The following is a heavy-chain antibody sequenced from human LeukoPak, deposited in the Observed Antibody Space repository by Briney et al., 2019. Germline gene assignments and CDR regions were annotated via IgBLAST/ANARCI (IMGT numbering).Heavy chain of an antibody. Sequence: SETLSLTCTVSGGSISGYYWSWIRQPPGKGLEWIGYIYYSGSTNYNPSLKSRVTISVDTSKNQFSLKLSSVTAADTAVYYCAKSSGWYAFFDYWGQGTLVTVSS. D-gene: IGHD6-19*01. J-gene: IGHJ4*02. CDR1: GGSISGYY. CDR2: IYYSGST. CDR3: AKSSGWYAFFDY. V-gene: IGHV4-59*01.